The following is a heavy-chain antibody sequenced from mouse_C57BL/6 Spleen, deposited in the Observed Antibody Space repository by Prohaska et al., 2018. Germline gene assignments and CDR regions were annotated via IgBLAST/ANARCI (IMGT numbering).Heavy chain of an antibody. CDR1: GYTFTTYG. CDR2: INTYSGVP. Sequence: QIQLVQSGPELKKPGETVKISCKASGYTFTTYGMSWVKQAPGKGLKWMGWINTYSGVPTYADDFKGRFAFSLETSASTAYLQINNLKNEDAATDFCARTTVGAMDYWGQGTSVTVSS. J-gene: IGHJ4*01. V-gene: IGHV9-3*01. CDR3: ARTTVGAMDY. D-gene: IGHD1-1*01.